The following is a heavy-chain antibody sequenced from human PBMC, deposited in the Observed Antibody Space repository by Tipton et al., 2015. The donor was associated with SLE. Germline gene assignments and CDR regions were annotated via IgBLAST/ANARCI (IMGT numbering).Heavy chain of an antibody. V-gene: IGHV4-4*07. CDR1: GGSISNYY. CDR2: FYTSERT. J-gene: IGHJ5*02. Sequence: TLSLTCSVSVSGGSISNYYWHWIRQPAGQGLEWIGRFYTSERTNYNPALKSRITMSVDTSKNQFSLKLSSVTAADTAVYFCARAGSSSYFEVRTWFDPWGQGTLVTVSS. D-gene: IGHD6-13*01. CDR3: ARAGSSSYFEVRTWFDP.